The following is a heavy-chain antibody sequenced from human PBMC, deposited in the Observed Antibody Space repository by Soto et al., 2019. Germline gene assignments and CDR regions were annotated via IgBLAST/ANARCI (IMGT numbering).Heavy chain of an antibody. CDR2: TYYRSKWYN. J-gene: IGHJ4*02. V-gene: IGHV6-1*01. CDR1: GDCEPINSDA. Sequence: SQSLSLHFASQGDCEPINSDASDWIKQSLPGGLEWLGRTYYRSKWYNDYAVSVKSRITITPDTSKNQFSLQLNSVTPEDTAVYYCARDEQLRNFDYWGQGTLVTVSS. CDR3: ARDEQLRNFDY. D-gene: IGHD2-2*01.